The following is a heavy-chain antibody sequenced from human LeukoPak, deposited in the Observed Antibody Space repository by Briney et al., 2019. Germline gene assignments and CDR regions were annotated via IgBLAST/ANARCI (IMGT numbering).Heavy chain of an antibody. Sequence: RASVKVSCKASGYTFTNYDINWVRQATGQGLEWMGWVNPSSGNTGYAQKFQGRVTMTRNTSISTAYMELSSLRSEDTAVYYCARLPRVGSGWYVPDYWGQGTLVTVSS. V-gene: IGHV1-8*01. D-gene: IGHD6-19*01. CDR3: ARLPRVGSGWYVPDY. CDR2: VNPSSGNT. J-gene: IGHJ4*02. CDR1: GYTFTNYD.